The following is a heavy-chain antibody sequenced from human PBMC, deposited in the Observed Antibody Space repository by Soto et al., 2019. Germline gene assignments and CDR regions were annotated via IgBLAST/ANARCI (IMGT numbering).Heavy chain of an antibody. CDR1: GGSISNSSYL. Sequence: QLQLQESGPRLVKPSETLSLTCTVSGGSISNSSYLWGWIRQPPGKGLQWIGSVSYSGSTYYNPSLKGRGTLSVDTSKTQASLRLSFVTAADTAFYYFSRKAGSGPVTGFDYWGQGALVTVSS. CDR2: VSYSGST. CDR3: SRKAGSGPVTGFDY. J-gene: IGHJ4*02. V-gene: IGHV4-39*01. D-gene: IGHD4-4*01.